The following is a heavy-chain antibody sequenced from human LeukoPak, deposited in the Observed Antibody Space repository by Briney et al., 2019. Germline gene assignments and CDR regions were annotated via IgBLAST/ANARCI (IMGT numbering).Heavy chain of an antibody. CDR1: GGSISSYY. V-gene: IGHV4-59*01. CDR2: IYYSAST. D-gene: IGHD6-6*01. CDR3: ARDRIAALDY. Sequence: PSETLSLTCTVSGGSISSYYWSWIRQPPGKGLEWIGYIYYSASTNYNPSLKSRVTISVDTSKNQFSLKLSSVTAADTAVYYCARDRIAALDYWGQGTLVSVSS. J-gene: IGHJ4*02.